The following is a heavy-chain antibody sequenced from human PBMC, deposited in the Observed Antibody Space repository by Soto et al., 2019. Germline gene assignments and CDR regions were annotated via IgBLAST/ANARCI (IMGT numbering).Heavy chain of an antibody. CDR3: ARDYGSGSYYRP. CDR1: GGSISSGDYY. Sequence: SETLSLTCTVSGGSISSGDYYWSWIRQPPGKGLEWIGYIYYSGSTYYNPSLKSRVTISVDTSRNQFSLKLSSVTAADKAVYYCARDYGSGSYYRPWGQGTLVTV. V-gene: IGHV4-30-4*01. J-gene: IGHJ5*02. D-gene: IGHD3-10*01. CDR2: IYYSGST.